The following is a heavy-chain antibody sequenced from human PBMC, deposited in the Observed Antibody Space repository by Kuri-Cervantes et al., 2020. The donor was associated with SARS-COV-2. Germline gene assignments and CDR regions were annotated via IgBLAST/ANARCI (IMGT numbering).Heavy chain of an antibody. CDR3: ARGNYDFWSGPKALLYYFDY. J-gene: IGHJ4*02. CDR1: GGTFSSYA. V-gene: IGHV1-69*13. Sequence: SVKVSCKASGGTFSSYAISWVRQAPGQGLEWMGGIIPIFGTANYAQKLQGRVTITADESTSTAYMELSSLRSEDTAVYYCARGNYDFWSGPKALLYYFDYWGQGTRVT. CDR2: IIPIFGTA. D-gene: IGHD3-3*01.